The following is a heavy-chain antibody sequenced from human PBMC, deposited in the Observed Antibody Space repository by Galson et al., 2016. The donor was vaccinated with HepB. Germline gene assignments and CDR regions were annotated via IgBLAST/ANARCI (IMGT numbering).Heavy chain of an antibody. D-gene: IGHD1-7*01. CDR3: ALNWNCDA. CDR2: IPYAGRNK. CDR1: GFTFDDYV. V-gene: IGHV3-30*03. J-gene: IGHJ5*02. Sequence: SLRLSCAASGFTFDDYVMTWVRRAPGKGLEWVAAIPYAGRNKYHADSVRGRFTTSRDNSKNALYLQMDSLRAEDTAVYYCALNWNCDAWGQGTLVTVSS.